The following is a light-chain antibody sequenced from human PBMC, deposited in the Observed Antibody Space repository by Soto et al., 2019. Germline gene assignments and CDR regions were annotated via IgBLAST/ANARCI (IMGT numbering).Light chain of an antibody. J-gene: IGKJ4*01. CDR3: QQYDDRPLT. CDR2: DAS. V-gene: IGKV1-33*01. Sequence: DIQLTQSPSSLSASVGDRVTITCQASQDITTELTWYQQKPGQAPKLLIFDASSVETGVPSRFSGSGSGTHFTFTISSLEPEDIAIYHCQQYDDRPLTFGEGTRVELK. CDR1: QDITTE.